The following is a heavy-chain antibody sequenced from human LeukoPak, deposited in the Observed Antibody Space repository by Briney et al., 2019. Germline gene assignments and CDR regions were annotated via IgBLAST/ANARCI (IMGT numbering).Heavy chain of an antibody. J-gene: IGHJ5*02. D-gene: IGHD6-19*01. CDR1: GYTFTGYY. V-gene: IGHV1-2*02. CDR2: INPNSGGT. Sequence: ASVKVSCKASGYTFTGYYMHWVRQAPGQGLEWMGWINPNSGGTNYAQKFQGRVTMTRDTSISTAYMELSRLRSDDTAVYYCARGRRGGWFPGPKDWFDPWGQGTLVTVSS. CDR3: ARGRRGGWFPGPKDWFDP.